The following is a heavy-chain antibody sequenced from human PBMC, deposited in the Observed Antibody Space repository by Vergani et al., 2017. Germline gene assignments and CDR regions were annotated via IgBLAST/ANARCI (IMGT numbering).Heavy chain of an antibody. D-gene: IGHD3-22*01. CDR1: GGSVSRGSYY. Sequence: QVQLQESGPGLVKTSETLSLTCTVSGGSVSRGSYYWSWIRQPPGKGLEWIGYIYYSGSTNYNPSLKSRVTISVDTSKNQFSLKLSSVTATDTAVYYCARSLYYYDSSGFLAGFDYWGQGTLVTVSS. J-gene: IGHJ4*02. CDR2: IYYSGST. V-gene: IGHV4-61*01. CDR3: ARSLYYYDSSGFLAGFDY.